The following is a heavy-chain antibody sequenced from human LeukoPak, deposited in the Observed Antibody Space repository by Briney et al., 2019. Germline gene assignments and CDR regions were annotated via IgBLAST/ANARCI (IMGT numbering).Heavy chain of an antibody. Sequence: GGSLRLSCAATGLTFSSYAMSWVRQAPGKGPEWVSAISGSGGSTYYADSVKGRFTISRDNSKNTLFLQMNNLRAEDTAKYYCAKSLLTTAAGTGRAFDIWGQGTMVTVTS. CDR1: GLTFSSYA. J-gene: IGHJ3*02. V-gene: IGHV3-23*01. D-gene: IGHD2/OR15-2a*01. CDR3: AKSLLTTAAGTGRAFDI. CDR2: ISGSGGST.